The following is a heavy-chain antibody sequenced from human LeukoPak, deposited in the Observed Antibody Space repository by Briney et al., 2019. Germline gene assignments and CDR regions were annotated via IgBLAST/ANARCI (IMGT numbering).Heavy chain of an antibody. V-gene: IGHV4-34*01. CDR1: GGSFSGYY. Sequence: SETLSLTCAVYGGSFSGYYWSWIRQPPGKGLEWIGEINHSGSTNYNPSLKSRVTISVDTSKNQFSLKLSSVTAADMAVYYCALFRIQLWLRSGPYFDYWGQGTLVTVSS. CDR3: ALFRIQLWLRSGPYFDY. CDR2: INHSGST. D-gene: IGHD5-18*01. J-gene: IGHJ4*02.